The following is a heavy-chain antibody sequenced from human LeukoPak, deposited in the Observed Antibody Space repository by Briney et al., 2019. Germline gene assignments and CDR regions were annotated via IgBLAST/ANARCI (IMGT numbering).Heavy chain of an antibody. CDR3: ARALRDSSGYYSPGGY. J-gene: IGHJ4*02. Sequence: GGSLRLSCAAYGFTFSSYSMNWVRQAPGKGLEWVSSISSSSSYIYYADSVKGRFTISRDNAKNSLYLQMNSLRAEDTAVYYCARALRDSSGYYSPGGYWGQGTLVTVSS. V-gene: IGHV3-21*01. D-gene: IGHD3-22*01. CDR1: GFTFSSYS. CDR2: ISSSSSYI.